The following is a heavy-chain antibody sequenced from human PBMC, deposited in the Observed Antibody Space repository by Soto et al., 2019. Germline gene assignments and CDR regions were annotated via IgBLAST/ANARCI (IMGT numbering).Heavy chain of an antibody. Sequence: EVQLVESGGGLVQPGGSLRLSCAASGFTLSGRSMHWVRQAPGKGLVWVSGIDNAGTDSNYADSVKGRFTSSRHNAKNMLYLQMNSLRVEDSALYYCARGWFGPDVWGKGTAVTVSS. CDR1: GFTLSGRS. V-gene: IGHV3-74*01. J-gene: IGHJ6*04. D-gene: IGHD3-10*01. CDR2: IDNAGTDS. CDR3: ARGWFGPDV.